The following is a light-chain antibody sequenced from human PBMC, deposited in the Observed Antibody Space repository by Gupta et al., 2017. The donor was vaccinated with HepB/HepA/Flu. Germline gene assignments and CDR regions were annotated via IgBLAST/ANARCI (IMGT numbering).Light chain of an antibody. Sequence: EIVMTQSPATLSVSPGRRATLSCRASQNIGSNLAWYQQRPGHPPSLLIFHASLRAAGTPSRFIGTGSGTEFTLTISSPQAEDSAVYYCQHYTDWPPWTFGQGTKVEIK. CDR1: QNIGSN. CDR3: QHYTDWPPWT. J-gene: IGKJ1*01. V-gene: IGKV3-15*01. CDR2: HAS.